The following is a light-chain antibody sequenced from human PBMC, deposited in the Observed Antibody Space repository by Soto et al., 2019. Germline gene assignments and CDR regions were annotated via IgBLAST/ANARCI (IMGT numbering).Light chain of an antibody. CDR2: DVN. CDR3: QVWDRGTDRYV. CDR1: SGDIGAYNY. J-gene: IGLJ1*01. Sequence: QSALTQPRSVSGSPGQSVTFSCTGTSGDIGAYNYVSWYQFHPGKAPKMIIYDVNKRPSGVPDRFSGSKSGNTASLTISWLQAEDEADYYCQVWDRGTDRYVFGPGTKLTVL. V-gene: IGLV2-11*01.